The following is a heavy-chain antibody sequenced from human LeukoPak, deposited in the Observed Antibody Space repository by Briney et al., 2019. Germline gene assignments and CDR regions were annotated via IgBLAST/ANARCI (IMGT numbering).Heavy chain of an antibody. CDR2: IWYDGSNL. CDR1: GFTFSNYG. CDR3: VRDRPNNGWP. J-gene: IGHJ4*02. D-gene: IGHD6-19*01. Sequence: GGSLRLSCVASGFTFSNYGMHWVRQAPGKGLEWVAVIWYDGSNLYYGDSVKGRFTISRDNSRNTLYLQMNSLRAEDTAVYYCVRDRPNNGWPWGQGTLVTVSS. V-gene: IGHV3-33*01.